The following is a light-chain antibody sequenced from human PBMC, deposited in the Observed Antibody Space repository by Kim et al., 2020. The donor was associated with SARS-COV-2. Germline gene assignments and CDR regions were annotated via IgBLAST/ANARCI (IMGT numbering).Light chain of an antibody. Sequence: HKVTISCSGSNSNIGKNYESWYQQLARTAPNLVIYDTNKRSSGIPDRFSGSKSGTTATLDITGLQTGDEADYYCGTFDTSLFVVVFGGGTQLTVL. V-gene: IGLV1-51*01. CDR1: NSNIGKNY. J-gene: IGLJ2*01. CDR2: DTN. CDR3: GTFDTSLFVVV.